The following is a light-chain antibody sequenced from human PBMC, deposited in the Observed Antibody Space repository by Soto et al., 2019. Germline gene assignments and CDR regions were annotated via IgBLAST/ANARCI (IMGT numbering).Light chain of an antibody. Sequence: ELTHHHAVAVSAGQTARITLGGNNIGSKSVHWYQQKPGQAPVLVVYDDSDRPSGIPDRLSGSKSGTSASLAISGLRYEDEADYYCATWDESLSGHYVFGTGTKVTVL. V-gene: IGLV3-21*02. CDR1: NIGSKS. CDR3: ATWDESLSGHYV. J-gene: IGLJ1*01. CDR2: DDS.